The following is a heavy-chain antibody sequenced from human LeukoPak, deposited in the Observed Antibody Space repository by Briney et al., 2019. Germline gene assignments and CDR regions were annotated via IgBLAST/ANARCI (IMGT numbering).Heavy chain of an antibody. CDR2: FSGSGGST. V-gene: IGHV3-23*01. CDR3: AKGRYYYDSSGTKYYFDY. Sequence: GGSLRLSCAASGFTFSNYGMSWVRQAPGKGLEWVSGFSGSGGSTYYADSVKGRFTISRDNSKNTLYLQMNSLRAEDTAVYYCAKGRYYYDSSGTKYYFDYWGQGTLVTVSS. J-gene: IGHJ4*02. D-gene: IGHD3-22*01. CDR1: GFTFSNYG.